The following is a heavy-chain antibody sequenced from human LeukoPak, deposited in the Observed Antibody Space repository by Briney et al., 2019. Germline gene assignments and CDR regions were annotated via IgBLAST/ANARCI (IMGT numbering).Heavy chain of an antibody. CDR3: ARDRVRKGGSAHGY. J-gene: IGHJ4*02. CDR1: GYTFTSYY. Sequence: PKASVKVSCKASGYTFTSYYMHWVRQAPGQGLEWMGIINPSGGSTSYAQKLQGRVTMTTDTSTSTAYMELRSLRSDDTAVYYCARDRVRKGGSAHGYWGQGTLVTVSS. V-gene: IGHV1-46*01. D-gene: IGHD3-16*01. CDR2: INPSGGST.